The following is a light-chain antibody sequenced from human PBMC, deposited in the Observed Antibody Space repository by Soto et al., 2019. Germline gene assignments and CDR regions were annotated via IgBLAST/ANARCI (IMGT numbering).Light chain of an antibody. CDR1: RGDVGGYNY. V-gene: IGLV2-14*01. J-gene: IGLJ1*01. CDR3: TSPTPGSLYV. CDR2: KVS. Sequence: QSVVTQPTSVSGSPGQSITISCTGTRGDVGGYNYVSWYQQYPGRVPKLLIYKVSNRPSGISNRFSGSKSGNTASLTISGLQAEDEADYFCTSPTPGSLYVFGSGTKVTVL.